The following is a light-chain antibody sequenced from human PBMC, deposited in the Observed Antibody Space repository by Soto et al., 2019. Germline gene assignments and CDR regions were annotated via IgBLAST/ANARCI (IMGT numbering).Light chain of an antibody. CDR2: AVS. CDR3: TSYRSSSTLYV. J-gene: IGLJ1*01. Sequence: QSALTQPASVSGSPGQSITISCTGTSSDIGGYNFVSWYQQHPGKAPKLMIYAVSNRPSGVSNRFSGSKSGNTASLTISGLQAEDEADYYCTSYRSSSTLYVFGTGTKVTVL. CDR1: SSDIGGYNF. V-gene: IGLV2-14*01.